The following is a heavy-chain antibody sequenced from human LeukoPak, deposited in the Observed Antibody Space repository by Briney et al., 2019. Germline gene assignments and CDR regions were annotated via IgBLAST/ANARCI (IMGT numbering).Heavy chain of an antibody. CDR1: GGTFSSYA. CDR2: IIPIFGTA. V-gene: IGHV1-69*13. Sequence: GASVKVSCKASGGTFSSYAISWVRQAPGQGLEWMGGIIPIFGTANYAQKFQGRVTITADESTSTAYMELSSLRSEDTAVCYCARGPPYYYDSSGYLGYWGQGTLVTVSS. CDR3: ARGPPYYYDSSGYLGY. D-gene: IGHD3-22*01. J-gene: IGHJ4*02.